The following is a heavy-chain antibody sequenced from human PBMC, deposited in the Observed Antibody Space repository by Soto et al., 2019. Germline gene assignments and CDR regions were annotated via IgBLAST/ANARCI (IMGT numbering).Heavy chain of an antibody. D-gene: IGHD2-21*01. V-gene: IGHV3-30-3*01. CDR2: ITYDGNTK. CDR3: ARDDLVY. J-gene: IGHJ4*02. Sequence: QVHLVESGGGVVQPGRSLRLSCAASGFTFNKYSMHWVHQAPGKGLEWVAVITYDGNTKYYADSVKGRFTISRENSKNTLYLQTNTLRPEDTGVYYCARDDLVYWGQGTLVTVSS. CDR1: GFTFNKYS.